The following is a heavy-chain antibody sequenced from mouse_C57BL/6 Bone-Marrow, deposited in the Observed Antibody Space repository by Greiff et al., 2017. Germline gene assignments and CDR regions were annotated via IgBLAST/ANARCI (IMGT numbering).Heavy chain of an antibody. V-gene: IGHV1-64*01. CDR3: ASLCYGSRGYFDV. CDR2: IHPNSGST. CDR1: GYTFTSYW. Sequence: QVQLQQPGAELVKPGASVKLSCKASGYTFTSYWMHWVKQRPGQGLEWIGMIHPNSGSTNYNEKFKSKATLTVDKSSSTAYMQLSSLTSDDSAVYYCASLCYGSRGYFDVWGTGTTVTVSS. J-gene: IGHJ1*03. D-gene: IGHD1-1*01.